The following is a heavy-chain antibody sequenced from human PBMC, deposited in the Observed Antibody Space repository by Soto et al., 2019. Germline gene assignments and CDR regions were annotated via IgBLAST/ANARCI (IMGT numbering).Heavy chain of an antibody. Sequence: GASVKVSCKASGYTFTSYYMHWVRQAPGQGLEWMGIINPSGGSTSYAQKFQGRVTMTRDTSTSTVYMELSSLRSEDTAVYYCARDPSSRVAMGAHDAFDIWGQGTMVTVSS. CDR2: INPSGGST. D-gene: IGHD5-18*01. V-gene: IGHV1-46*01. CDR3: ARDPSSRVAMGAHDAFDI. J-gene: IGHJ3*02. CDR1: GYTFTSYY.